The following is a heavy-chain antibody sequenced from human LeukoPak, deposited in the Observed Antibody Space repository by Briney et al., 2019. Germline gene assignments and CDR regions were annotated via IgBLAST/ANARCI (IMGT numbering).Heavy chain of an antibody. J-gene: IGHJ3*02. Sequence: SETLSLTCTVSGVSSSGGSYYWRWIRQPAGKGLEWIGRIYTSGSTNYNPSLKSRVTISVDTSKNQFSLKLSSVTAADTAVYYCAREGIFGVVIIRAFDIWGQGTMVTVSS. CDR1: GVSSSGGSYY. CDR3: AREGIFGVVIIRAFDI. D-gene: IGHD3-3*01. CDR2: IYTSGST. V-gene: IGHV4-61*02.